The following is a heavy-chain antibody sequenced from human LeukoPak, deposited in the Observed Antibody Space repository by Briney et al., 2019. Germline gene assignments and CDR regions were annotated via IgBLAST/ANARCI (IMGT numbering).Heavy chain of an antibody. CDR1: GDTFTGYY. D-gene: IGHD3-3*01. J-gene: IGHJ6*02. CDR2: INPNSGGT. CDR3: ARDQVTIFGVVALYGMDV. V-gene: IGHV1-2*02. Sequence: ASVKVSCKASGDTFTGYYMHWVRQAPGQGLEWMVWINPNSGGTNYAQKFQGRVTMTRDTSISTAYMELSRLRSDDTAVYYCARDQVTIFGVVALYGMDVWGQGTTVTVSS.